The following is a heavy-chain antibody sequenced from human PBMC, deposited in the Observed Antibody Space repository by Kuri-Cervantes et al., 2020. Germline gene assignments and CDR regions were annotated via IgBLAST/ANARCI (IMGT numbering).Heavy chain of an antibody. CDR2: INHSGST. CDR3: ARELPAADY. D-gene: IGHD2-2*01. Sequence: SETLSLTCAVYGGSFSGYYWSWIRQPPGKGLEWIGEINHSGSTNYNPSLKSRVPISVDTAKNQFSLKLSSVTAADTAVYYCARELPAADYWGQGTLVTVSS. CDR1: GGSFSGYY. V-gene: IGHV4-34*01. J-gene: IGHJ4*02.